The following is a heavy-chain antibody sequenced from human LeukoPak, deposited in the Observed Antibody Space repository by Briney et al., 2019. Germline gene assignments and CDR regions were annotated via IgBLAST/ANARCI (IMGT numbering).Heavy chain of an antibody. J-gene: IGHJ6*02. CDR3: ARVTGLIVSETLVNGMDV. CDR1: GFTFSDYY. D-gene: IGHD5/OR15-5a*01. Sequence: GGSLRLSCAASGFTFSDYYMNWIRQAPGKGLEWVSYISGSGSTIYYVDSVKGRFTISRDNVKNSLSLQMNSLRAEDTAVYYCARVTGLIVSETLVNGMDVWGQGTTVTVSS. CDR2: ISGSGSTI. V-gene: IGHV3-11*01.